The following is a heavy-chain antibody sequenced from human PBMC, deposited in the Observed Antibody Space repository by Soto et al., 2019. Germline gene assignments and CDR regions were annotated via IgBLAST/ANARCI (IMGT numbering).Heavy chain of an antibody. CDR3: AKPNYVYLWGSYRGGLDY. Sequence: ASVKVSCKASGYTFTSYDINWVRQATGQGLEWMGWMNPNSGNTGYAQKFQGRVTMTRNTSISTAYMELSSLRSEDTAVYYCAKPNYVYLWGSYRGGLDYWGQGTLVTVSS. CDR1: GYTFTSYD. CDR2: MNPNSGNT. V-gene: IGHV1-8*01. J-gene: IGHJ4*01. D-gene: IGHD3-16*02.